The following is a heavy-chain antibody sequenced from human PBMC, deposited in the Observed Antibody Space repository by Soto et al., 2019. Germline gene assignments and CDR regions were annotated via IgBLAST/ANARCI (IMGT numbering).Heavy chain of an antibody. CDR3: ARGLPLAADY. J-gene: IGHJ4*02. V-gene: IGHV1-3*01. CDR2: INAGSGNT. CDR1: GNTVPNYA. Sequence: ASVKVSCKASGNTVPNYAIHWVRQAPGQRLEWMGWINAGSGNTKYSQKFQGRVTITRDTSASTAYMELSSLRSEDTAVYYCARGLPLAADYWGQGTLVTVSS.